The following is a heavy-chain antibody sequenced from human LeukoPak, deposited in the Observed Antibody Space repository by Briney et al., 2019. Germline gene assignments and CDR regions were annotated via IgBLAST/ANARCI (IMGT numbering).Heavy chain of an antibody. J-gene: IGHJ6*03. CDR2: INPNSGGT. CDR1: GYTFTGYY. CDR3: AREGTIVGATTTADYYMDV. Sequence: ASVKVSCKASGYTFTGYYMHWVRQAPGQGLEWMGWINPNSGGTNYAQKFQGRVTMTRDTSISTAYMELSRLRSDDTAVYYCAREGTIVGATTTADYYMDVWGKGTTVTVSS. D-gene: IGHD1-26*01. V-gene: IGHV1-2*02.